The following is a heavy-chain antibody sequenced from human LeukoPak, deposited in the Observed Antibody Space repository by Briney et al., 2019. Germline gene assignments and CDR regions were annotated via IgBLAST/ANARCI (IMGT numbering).Heavy chain of an antibody. Sequence: PSQTLSLTCTVSGGSISSGGYYWSWIRQPPGKGLEWIGYIYHSGSTYYNPSLKSRVTISVDRSKNQFSLKLSSVTAADTAVYYCARAYCSGGSCYSSRTRFDPWGQGTLVTVSS. CDR2: IYHSGST. CDR1: GGSISSGGYY. J-gene: IGHJ5*02. D-gene: IGHD2-15*01. CDR3: ARAYCSGGSCYSSRTRFDP. V-gene: IGHV4-30-2*01.